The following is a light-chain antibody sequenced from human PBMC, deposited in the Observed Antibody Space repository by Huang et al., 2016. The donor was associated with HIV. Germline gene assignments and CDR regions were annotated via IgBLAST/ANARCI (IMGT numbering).Light chain of an antibody. CDR1: QSVSSN. V-gene: IGKV3-15*01. CDR3: QQYNDWPQT. J-gene: IGKJ2*01. Sequence: IVMTQSPATLSVSPGERATLSCRASQSVSSNLAWYQQKPGQAPRLLIYGASTRATGIPARFSGSGSGTEFTLTISSLQSEDFAAYYCQQYNDWPQTFGQGTKLEIK. CDR2: GAS.